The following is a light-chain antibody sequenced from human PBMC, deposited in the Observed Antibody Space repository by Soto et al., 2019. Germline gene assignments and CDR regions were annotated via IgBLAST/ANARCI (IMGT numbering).Light chain of an antibody. Sequence: DIQMTQSPSSLSASVGDRVTITCRASQTISSWLAWYQQKPGKAPKLLIYKASTLKSGVPSRFSGSASGTEFTLTISSLQPDDFATSYCQHYNSYSEAFGQGTKVDIK. CDR1: QTISSW. V-gene: IGKV1-5*03. CDR2: KAS. CDR3: QHYNSYSEA. J-gene: IGKJ1*01.